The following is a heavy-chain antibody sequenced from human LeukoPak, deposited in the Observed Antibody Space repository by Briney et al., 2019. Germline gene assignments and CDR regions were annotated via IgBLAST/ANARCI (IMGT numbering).Heavy chain of an antibody. CDR1: GFTFSDYS. CDR3: AGHCGSVSENCLVP. D-gene: IGHD3-10*01. CDR2: IWIDSGNT. Sequence: GGSLRLSCAASGFTFSDYSMNWGRQAPGKGLEWISYIWIDSGNTNYADSVKGRFTISRDNSMNTLHLQIDSLRVDDTAIYYCAGHCGSVSENCLVPWGQATLVTVS. V-gene: IGHV3-48*01. J-gene: IGHJ5*02.